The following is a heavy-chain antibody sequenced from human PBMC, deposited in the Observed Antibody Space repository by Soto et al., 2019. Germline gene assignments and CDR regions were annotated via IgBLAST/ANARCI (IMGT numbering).Heavy chain of an antibody. CDR1: GYTFTGYY. Sequence: ASVKVSCKASGYTFTGYYMHWVRQAPGQGLEWMGWINPNSGGTNYAQKFQGWVTMTRDTSISTAYMELSRLRSDDTTVYYCALGTPYNWNYDWFDPWGQGTLVTVSS. V-gene: IGHV1-2*04. CDR2: INPNSGGT. D-gene: IGHD1-7*01. J-gene: IGHJ5*02. CDR3: ALGTPYNWNYDWFDP.